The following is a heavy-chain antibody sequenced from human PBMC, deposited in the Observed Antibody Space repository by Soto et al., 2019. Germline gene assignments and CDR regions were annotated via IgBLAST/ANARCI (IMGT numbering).Heavy chain of an antibody. CDR2: IGAYSGNT. Sequence: ASVKVSCKASGHTFTSYGISWVRQAPGQGPEWMGWIGAYSGNTNYAQKLQGRVTMTTDTSTSTAYMELRSLRSDDTAVYYCARGFLEWLSPSFDYWGQGTLVTVSS. CDR1: GHTFTSYG. J-gene: IGHJ4*02. D-gene: IGHD3-3*01. V-gene: IGHV1-18*01. CDR3: ARGFLEWLSPSFDY.